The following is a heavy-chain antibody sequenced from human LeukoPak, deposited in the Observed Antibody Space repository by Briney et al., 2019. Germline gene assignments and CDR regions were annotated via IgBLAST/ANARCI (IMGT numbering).Heavy chain of an antibody. CDR3: VRMGLGYCSGGSCYYFDY. Sequence: ASVKVSCKASGYTFTGYYMHWVRQAPGQGLEWMGWINPNSGGTNCAQKFQGRVTMTRDTSISTAYMELSRLRSDDTAVYYCVRMGLGYCSGGSCYYFDYWGQGTLVTVSS. CDR1: GYTFTGYY. D-gene: IGHD2-15*01. V-gene: IGHV1-2*02. CDR2: INPNSGGT. J-gene: IGHJ4*02.